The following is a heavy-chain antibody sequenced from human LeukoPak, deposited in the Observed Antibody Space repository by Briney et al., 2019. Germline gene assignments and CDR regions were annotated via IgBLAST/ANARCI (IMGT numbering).Heavy chain of an antibody. J-gene: IGHJ4*02. CDR3: ARDSYDSSGNYLDY. V-gene: IGHV1-18*01. CDR2: ISGYNDNT. CDR1: GYTFSNYA. Sequence: ASVKVSCKASGYTFSNYAISWVRQAPGQGLEWMGWISGYNDNTNYAQKVQGRVTMTTDTSTSTAYMELRSLRSDDTAVYYCARDSYDSSGNYLDYWGQGTLVTVPS. D-gene: IGHD3-22*01.